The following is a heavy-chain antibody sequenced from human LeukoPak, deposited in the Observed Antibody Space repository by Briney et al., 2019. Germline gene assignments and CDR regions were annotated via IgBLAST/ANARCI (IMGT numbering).Heavy chain of an antibody. V-gene: IGHV3-7*03. D-gene: IGHD3-10*01. CDR3: ARVAGYYGSGSKYYYYYYMDV. CDR2: IKQDGSRK. CDR1: GFTLSTYW. J-gene: IGHJ6*03. Sequence: GGSLRLSCAASGFTLSTYWMSWVRQAPGKGLEWVANIKQDGSRKYYVDSVKGRFTISRDNAKNSLYLQMNSLRSEDTAVYYCARVAGYYGSGSKYYYYYYMDVWGKGTTVTISS.